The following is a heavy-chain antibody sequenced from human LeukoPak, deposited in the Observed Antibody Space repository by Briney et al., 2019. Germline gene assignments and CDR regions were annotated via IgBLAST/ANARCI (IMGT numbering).Heavy chain of an antibody. Sequence: GGSLRLSCTASRFTFSSYAMSWVRQAPGKGLEWVSYISVSGDVTYYVDSVKGRFTISRDNSKNTLYLQMNTLRAEDTSVYYCGKDRVIAATGRFTGLFDYWGQATPVTVSP. J-gene: IGHJ4*02. D-gene: IGHD6-13*01. CDR1: RFTFSSYA. V-gene: IGHV3-23*01. CDR2: ISVSGDVT. CDR3: GKDRVIAATGRFTGLFDY.